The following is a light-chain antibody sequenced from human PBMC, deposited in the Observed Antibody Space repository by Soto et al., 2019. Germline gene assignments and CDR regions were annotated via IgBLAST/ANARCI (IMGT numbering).Light chain of an antibody. CDR1: QSIKNR. Sequence: IQMNKSHSTLSASIGERVTITCRASQSIKNRLAWYQQMPGTAPNLLIYDASSLESGVPSRFRGSGSETEFTLTISGLQPDDFATYYCKQFIDGWTCGKGHTGDIK. V-gene: IGKV1-5*01. CDR3: KQFIDGWT. J-gene: IGKJ1*01. CDR2: DAS.